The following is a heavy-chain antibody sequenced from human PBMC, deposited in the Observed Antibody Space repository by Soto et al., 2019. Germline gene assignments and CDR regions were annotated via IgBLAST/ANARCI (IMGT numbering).Heavy chain of an antibody. J-gene: IGHJ4*02. D-gene: IGHD3-10*01. CDR3: ARGLTYYYGSGTNAYYFDD. CDR1: GCSISSSSYY. CDR2: IYYSGRA. Sequence: QLQLQESGPGLVKPSETLSLTCTVSGCSISSSSYYWGWIRQPPGKGLEWIGSIYYSGRAYYNPSLESRVTMSVDESKNQCSMKLSSVTAADTAVYYCARGLTYYYGSGTNAYYFDDWGQGTLVTVSS. V-gene: IGHV4-39*01.